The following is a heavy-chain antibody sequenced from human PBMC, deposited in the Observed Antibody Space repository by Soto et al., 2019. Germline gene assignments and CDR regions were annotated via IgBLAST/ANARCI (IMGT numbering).Heavy chain of an antibody. D-gene: IGHD2-2*01. CDR2: IDPRDSYT. Sequence: GESLKISCTGFGYTFTTFWISWVRQMPGGGLEWMGRIDPRDSYTNYSPSFQGHVTISVDKSISTAYLQWGSLKASDTAMYYCARLYCSSSTCDSWFDPWGQGTLVTV. J-gene: IGHJ5*02. V-gene: IGHV5-10-1*01. CDR1: GYTFTTFW. CDR3: ARLYCSSSTCDSWFDP.